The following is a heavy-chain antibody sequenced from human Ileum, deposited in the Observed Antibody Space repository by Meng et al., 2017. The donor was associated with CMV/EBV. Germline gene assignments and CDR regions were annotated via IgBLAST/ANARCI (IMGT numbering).Heavy chain of an antibody. Sequence: GGSLRLSCAASGFTFSACSMNWVRQAPGKGLEWVSAFGSGGDIYYADSVKGRFTISRDNSKNTLYLQLNSLRAEDTAVYYCAREIYCSSRSCYTHYGMDVWGQGTTVTVSS. V-gene: IGHV3-23*01. J-gene: IGHJ6*02. D-gene: IGHD2-2*02. CDR2: FGSGGDI. CDR1: GFTFSACS. CDR3: AREIYCSSRSCYTHYGMDV.